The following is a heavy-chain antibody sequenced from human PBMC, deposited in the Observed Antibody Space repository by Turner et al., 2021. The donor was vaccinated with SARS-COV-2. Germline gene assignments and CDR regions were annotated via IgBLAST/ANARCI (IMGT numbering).Heavy chain of an antibody. CDR2: ISSSSSSI. J-gene: IGHJ4*02. Sequence: EVQLVESGGGLVQPGGSLRLSCAASGFTFSSYSMNWVRQDPRKGLVWVSYISSSSSSIYYADSVKGRFTISRDNAKNSLYLQMNRLRAEDTAVYYCASIGGGLFDYWGQGTLVTVSS. CDR1: GFTFSSYS. CDR3: ASIGGGLFDY. V-gene: IGHV3-48*01. D-gene: IGHD1-26*01.